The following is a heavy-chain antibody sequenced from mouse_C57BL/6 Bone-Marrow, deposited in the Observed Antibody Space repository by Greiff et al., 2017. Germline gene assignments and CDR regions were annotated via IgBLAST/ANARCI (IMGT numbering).Heavy chain of an antibody. CDR3: ARDSAHWYYFDY. V-gene: IGHV5-4*01. J-gene: IGHJ2*01. Sequence: EVKLVESGGGLVKPGGSLKLSCAASGFTFSSYAMSWVRQTPEKRLEWVATISDGGSYTYYPDNVKGRFTISRDNAKNNLYLQMSHLTSEDTAMYYCARDSAHWYYFDYWGQGTTLTVSS. CDR2: ISDGGSYT. D-gene: IGHD3-2*02. CDR1: GFTFSSYA.